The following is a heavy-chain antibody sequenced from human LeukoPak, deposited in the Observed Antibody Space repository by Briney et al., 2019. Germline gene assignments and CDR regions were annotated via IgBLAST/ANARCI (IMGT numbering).Heavy chain of an antibody. CDR2: IDYRERT. CDR3: ANYVSGTMRDY. D-gene: IGHD3-16*01. CDR1: GGSITTSGHY. Sequence: SETLSLTCTVSGGSITTSGHYWGWIRQPPGKGLEWIGSIDYRERTTYNPSLKSRVTISADTSRNQFSLKLSSVTATDTTVYYCANYVSGTMRDYWGQGTLVTVSS. V-gene: IGHV4-39*01. J-gene: IGHJ4*02.